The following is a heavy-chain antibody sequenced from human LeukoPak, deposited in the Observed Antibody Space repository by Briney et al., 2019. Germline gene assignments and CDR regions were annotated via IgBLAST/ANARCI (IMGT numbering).Heavy chain of an antibody. CDR1: GYTFTSYG. Sequence: ASVKVSCKASGYTFTSYGISWVRQAPGQGLEWMGWISAYNGNTNYAQKLQGRVTMTTDTSTSTAYMELRSLRSDDTAVYYCARDPSEKYQLPHQYNWFDPWGQGTLVTVSS. J-gene: IGHJ5*02. CDR2: ISAYNGNT. CDR3: ARDPSEKYQLPHQYNWFDP. V-gene: IGHV1-18*01. D-gene: IGHD2-2*01.